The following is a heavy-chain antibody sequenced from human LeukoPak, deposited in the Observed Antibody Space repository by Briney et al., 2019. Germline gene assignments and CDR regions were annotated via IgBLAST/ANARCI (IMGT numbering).Heavy chain of an antibody. J-gene: IGHJ4*02. V-gene: IGHV1-18*01. Sequence: ASVKVSCKASGYTFTSYGISWVRQAPGQGLEWMGWISAYNGNTNYAQKLQGRVTMTTDTSTSTAYMELRSLRSDDTAVYYCARDRGEYYYDSSGSLDYWGQGTLVTVSS. CDR1: GYTFTSYG. CDR3: ARDRGEYYYDSSGSLDY. CDR2: ISAYNGNT. D-gene: IGHD3-22*01.